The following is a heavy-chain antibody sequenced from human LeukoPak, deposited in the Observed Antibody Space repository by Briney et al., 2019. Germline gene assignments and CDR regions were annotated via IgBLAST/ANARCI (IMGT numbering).Heavy chain of an antibody. V-gene: IGHV3-64*01. CDR1: GFTFSSYA. CDR2: ISSNGGST. CDR3: ARGRFLEWLPPYYMDV. Sequence: GGSLRLSCAASGFTFSSYAMHWVRQAPGKGLEYVSAISSNGGSTYYANSVKGRFTISRDNSKNTLYLQMGSLRAEDMAVYYCARGRFLEWLPPYYMDVWGKGTTVTVSS. D-gene: IGHD3-3*01. J-gene: IGHJ6*03.